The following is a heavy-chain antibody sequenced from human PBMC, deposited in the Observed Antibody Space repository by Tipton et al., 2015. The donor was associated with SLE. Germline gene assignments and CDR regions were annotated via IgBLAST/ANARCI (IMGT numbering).Heavy chain of an antibody. CDR2: IYYSGST. V-gene: IGHV4-61*01. J-gene: IGHJ3*02. CDR3: ARDRPSGNDAFDI. D-gene: IGHD3-3*01. CDR1: GGSISSSSYY. Sequence: LRLSCTVSGGSISSSSYYWSWIRQPPGKGLEWIGYIYYSGSTNYNPSLKSRVTISVDTSKNQFSLKLSSVTAADTAVYYCARDRPSGNDAFDIWGQGTMVTVSS.